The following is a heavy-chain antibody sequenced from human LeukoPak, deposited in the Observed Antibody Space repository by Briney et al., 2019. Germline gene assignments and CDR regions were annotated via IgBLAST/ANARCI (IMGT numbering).Heavy chain of an antibody. J-gene: IGHJ4*02. D-gene: IGHD6-19*01. Sequence: ASVKVSCMASGYTFTGYYMHWVRQAPGQGLEWMGWINPNSGGTNYAQKFQGWVTMTRDTSISTAYMEVSRLRSDDTAVYYCARDSGYSSGYDYWGQGTLVTVSS. V-gene: IGHV1-2*04. CDR1: GYTFTGYY. CDR2: INPNSGGT. CDR3: ARDSGYSSGYDY.